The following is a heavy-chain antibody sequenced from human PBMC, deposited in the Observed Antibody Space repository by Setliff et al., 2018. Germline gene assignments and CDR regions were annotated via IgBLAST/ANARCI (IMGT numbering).Heavy chain of an antibody. J-gene: IGHJ5*02. CDR2: IDQSGST. V-gene: IGHV4-34*01. CDR3: AGGAFGSRWYVRPWFDP. CDR1: GDSFSGYF. D-gene: IGHD6-13*01. Sequence: SETLSLTCAVYGDSFSGYFWTWIRQPPGKGLEWIGDIDQSGSTNYNPSLKSRLTISVDTSKNQFSLSLSSVTAADTAVYYCAGGAFGSRWYVRPWFDPWGQGTLVTVS.